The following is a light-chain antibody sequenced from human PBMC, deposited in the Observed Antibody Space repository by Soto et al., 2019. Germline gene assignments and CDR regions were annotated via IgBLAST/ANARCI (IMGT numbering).Light chain of an antibody. V-gene: IGKV3D-20*02. J-gene: IGKJ5*01. CDR3: HQRQYWPPIT. Sequence: ESVLTPSPGTLSLSPGARATLSCRASQSVSSSYLAWYQQKPGQAPRLLISDASNRATGIPARFSGSGSGTDFTLTISSLEPEDFAVYYCHQRQYWPPITFGQGTLLEIK. CDR2: DAS. CDR1: QSVSSSY.